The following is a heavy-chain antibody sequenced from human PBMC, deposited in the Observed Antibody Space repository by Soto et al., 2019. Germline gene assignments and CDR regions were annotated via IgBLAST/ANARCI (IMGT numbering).Heavy chain of an antibody. J-gene: IGHJ4*02. D-gene: IGHD6-13*01. Sequence: GGSLILSCAASGFTFRSYSMNWVRQAPGKGLEWVSSISSSSSHIYYTDSMKGRFTISRENAKNSLYLQMNSLRADDTAVYYCARAPAAAGKEFHYWGQGTMVTVSS. V-gene: IGHV3-21*01. CDR2: ISSSSSHI. CDR3: ARAPAAAGKEFHY. CDR1: GFTFRSYS.